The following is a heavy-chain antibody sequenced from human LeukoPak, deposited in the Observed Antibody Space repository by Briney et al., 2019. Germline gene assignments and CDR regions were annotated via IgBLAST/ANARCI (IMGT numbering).Heavy chain of an antibody. V-gene: IGHV3-21*01. CDR2: ISSSSSYI. CDR3: ARGDPYYDIVTGYSY. J-gene: IGHJ4*02. D-gene: IGHD3-9*01. CDR1: GFTFSSYS. Sequence: GGSLRLSAAASGFTFSSYSMNWVRQAPGKGLEWVSSISSSSSYIYYADSVEGRFTISRDTAKNSRYLQMNSLRPEDTAVFYCARGDPYYDIVTGYSYWGQGTLVTVSS.